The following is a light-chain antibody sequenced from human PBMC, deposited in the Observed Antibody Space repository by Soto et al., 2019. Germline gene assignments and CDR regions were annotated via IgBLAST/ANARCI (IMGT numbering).Light chain of an antibody. V-gene: IGKV1-39*01. CDR1: QSISSY. Sequence: DIQMTQSPSSLSVSVGDRVTITCRASQSISSYLNWYQQKPGKAPKLLIYAASSLQSGVPSRFSGSGSGTDLTLTISSLQPDVFATYYCQQSYSTPSFGQGTKLEIK. CDR3: QQSYSTPS. J-gene: IGKJ2*03. CDR2: AAS.